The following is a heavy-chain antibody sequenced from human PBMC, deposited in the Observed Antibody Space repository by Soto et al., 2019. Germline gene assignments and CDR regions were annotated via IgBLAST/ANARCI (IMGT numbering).Heavy chain of an antibody. Sequence: PGGSLRLSCAASGFTFSSYGMHWVRQAPGKGLEWVAVISYDGSNKYYADSVKGRFTISRDNSKNTLYLQMNSLRAEDTAVYYWAKVVYVFWSGLDYGMDVWGQGTRVTVS. CDR1: GFTFSSYG. V-gene: IGHV3-30*18. CDR3: AKVVYVFWSGLDYGMDV. CDR2: ISYDGSNK. D-gene: IGHD3-3*01. J-gene: IGHJ6*02.